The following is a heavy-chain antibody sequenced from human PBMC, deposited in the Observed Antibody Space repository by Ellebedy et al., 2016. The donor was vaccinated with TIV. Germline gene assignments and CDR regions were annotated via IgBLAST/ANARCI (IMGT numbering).Heavy chain of an antibody. D-gene: IGHD3-10*01. CDR2: ISAHNGNT. CDR1: RYTFTSYS. Sequence: ASVKVSCKASRYTFTSYSMHWVRQAPGQGLEWMGWISAHNGNTNFAQKFQGRVTMTTDTSTSTAYMEMRNLKSGDTAVYYCATGGGEFNYFYYYYMDVWGKGTTVTVSS. CDR3: ATGGGEFNYFYYYYMDV. J-gene: IGHJ6*03. V-gene: IGHV1-18*01.